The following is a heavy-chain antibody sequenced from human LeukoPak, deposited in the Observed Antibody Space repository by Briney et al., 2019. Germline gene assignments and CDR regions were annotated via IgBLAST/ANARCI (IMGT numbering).Heavy chain of an antibody. CDR1: GGSINSYH. J-gene: IGHJ4*02. V-gene: IGHV4-59*08. D-gene: IGHD2-2*01. CDR3: ASLSYCSSTSCYVGYFDY. Sequence: PSETLSLTCTVSGGSINSYHWSWIRQPPGKGLEWIGYIYYSGSTNYNPSLKSRVTISVDTSKNQFSLKLSSVTAADTAVYYCASLSYCSSTSCYVGYFDYWGQGTLVTVSS. CDR2: IYYSGST.